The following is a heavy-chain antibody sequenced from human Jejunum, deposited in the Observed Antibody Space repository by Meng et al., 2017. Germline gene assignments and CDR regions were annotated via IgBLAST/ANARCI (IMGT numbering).Heavy chain of an antibody. CDR1: GGSITSHPYY. D-gene: IGHD2-2*01. V-gene: IGHV4-39*01. J-gene: IGHJ4*02. Sequence: QLQLQDSGPGLVKPSETLSHTCTVDGGSITSHPYYWAWIRHPPGKGLEWIGSAYYSGSTYYNPSLRSRVTISVDTSKNQFSLRLSSVTASDTALYYCARNCTNTRCSHRGFDNWGQGSLVTVSS. CDR2: AYYSGST. CDR3: ARNCTNTRCSHRGFDN.